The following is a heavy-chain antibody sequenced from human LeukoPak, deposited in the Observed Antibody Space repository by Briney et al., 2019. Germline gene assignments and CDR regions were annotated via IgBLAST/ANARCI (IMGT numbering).Heavy chain of an antibody. CDR2: IYHSGST. CDR3: ARGAEYSGYDSALNPFDY. CDR1: GGSISSSSYY. Sequence: SETLSLTCTVSGGSISSSSYYWSWIRQPPGKGLEWIGYIYHSGSTYYNPSLKSRVTISVDRSKNQFSLKLSSVTAADTAVYYCARGAEYSGYDSALNPFDYRGQGTLVTVSS. J-gene: IGHJ4*02. D-gene: IGHD5-12*01. V-gene: IGHV4-30-2*01.